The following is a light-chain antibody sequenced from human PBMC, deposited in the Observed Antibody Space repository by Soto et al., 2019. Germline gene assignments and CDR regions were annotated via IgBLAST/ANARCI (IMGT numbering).Light chain of an antibody. J-gene: IGLJ1*01. CDR3: SSYTDSSNDV. Sequence: QSALTQPASVSGSPGQSITISCTGTSSDLAIYNYVSWYQQQPGKAPKLMIYQVTNRPSGVSNRFSGSRSGNTASLPISGLQAEDEADYYCSSYTDSSNDVFGTGTKVTVL. CDR1: SSDLAIYNY. CDR2: QVT. V-gene: IGLV2-14*01.